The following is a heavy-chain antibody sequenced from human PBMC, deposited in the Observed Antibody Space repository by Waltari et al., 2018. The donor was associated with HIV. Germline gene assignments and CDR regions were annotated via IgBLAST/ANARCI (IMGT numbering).Heavy chain of an antibody. Sequence: QVQLQESGPGLVKPSETLSLTCTVSGGSISSYYWSWIRQPPGKGLEWIGYIYYRGSTNYNPSLESRVTILVDTSKIQISLKLSAVTAADTAVYYCARESISGWFDPWGQGTLVTVSS. J-gene: IGHJ5*02. CDR1: GGSISSYY. CDR3: ARESISGWFDP. CDR2: IYYRGST. V-gene: IGHV4-59*01. D-gene: IGHD6-6*01.